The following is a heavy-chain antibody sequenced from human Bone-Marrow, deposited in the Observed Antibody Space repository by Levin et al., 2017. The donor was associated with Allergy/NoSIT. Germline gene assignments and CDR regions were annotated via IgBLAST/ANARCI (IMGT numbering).Heavy chain of an antibody. V-gene: IGHV3-23*01. CDR2: ISGTGGTT. CDR3: AKARDVWYFDL. CDR1: GFTISSYG. J-gene: IGHJ2*01. Sequence: GGSLRLSCAGTGFTISSYGMSWVRQAPGKGLEWVSAISGTGGTTYYADSVKGRFTISRDNSKNTLYLQMNSLRVEDTSVYYCAKARDVWYFDLWGRGTLATVSS.